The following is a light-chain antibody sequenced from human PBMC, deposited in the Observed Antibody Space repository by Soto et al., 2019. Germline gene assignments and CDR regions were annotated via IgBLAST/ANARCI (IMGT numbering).Light chain of an antibody. CDR1: QGIDTTY. J-gene: IGKJ1*01. CDR2: GSS. V-gene: IGKV3-20*01. CDR3: QQYGSSPRT. Sequence: EIVLTQSPGTLSLFPGERATFSCRASQGIDTTYLAWYQQKPGQAPRLLIYGSSSRATGIPDRFSGSGSGREFTLTISRLEPEDSAVYYCQQYGSSPRTFGQGTKVEIK.